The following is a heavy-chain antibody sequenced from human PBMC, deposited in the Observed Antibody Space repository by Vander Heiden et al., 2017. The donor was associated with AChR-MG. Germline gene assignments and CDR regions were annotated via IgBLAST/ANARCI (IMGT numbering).Heavy chain of an antibody. CDR3: ARGLPYYYGSGSYYKKNYYFDY. Sequence: QVQLQQWGAGLLKPSETLSLTCAVYGGSFSGYYWSWIRQPPVKGLEWIGEFNHSGSTNYNPSLKSRVTISVDTSKNQFSLKLSSVTAADTAVYYCARGLPYYYGSGSYYKKNYYFDYWGQGTLVTVSS. J-gene: IGHJ4*02. CDR1: GGSFSGYY. CDR2: FNHSGST. V-gene: IGHV4-34*01. D-gene: IGHD3-10*01.